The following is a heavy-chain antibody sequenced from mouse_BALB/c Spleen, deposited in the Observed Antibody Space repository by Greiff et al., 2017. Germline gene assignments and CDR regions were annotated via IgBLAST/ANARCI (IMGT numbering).Heavy chain of an antibody. V-gene: IGHV1-9*01. CDR3: ARSGGLRRNYYAMDY. D-gene: IGHD2-2*01. CDR2: ILPGSGST. CDR1: GYTFSSYW. J-gene: IGHJ4*01. Sequence: QVQLKESGAELMKPGASVKISCKATGYTFSSYWIEWVKQRPGHGLEWIGEILPGSGSTNYNEKFKGKATFTADTSSNTAYMQLSSLTSEDSAVYYCARSGGLRRNYYAMDYWGQGTSVTVSS.